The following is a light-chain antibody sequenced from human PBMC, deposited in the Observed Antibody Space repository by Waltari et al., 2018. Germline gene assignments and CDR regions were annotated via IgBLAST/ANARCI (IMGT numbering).Light chain of an antibody. J-gene: IGLJ1*01. CDR2: DDG. Sequence: SYLLTQPPSVSVAPGQTARLTCDGTKIGSKNVHWDQQKPGQAPVLVVYDDGDRPSGIPERFSGSNSGNTATLTISRVDAGDEADYYCQVWDSGSDHYVFGTVTKVTVL. V-gene: IGLV3-21*02. CDR1: KIGSKN. CDR3: QVWDSGSDHYV.